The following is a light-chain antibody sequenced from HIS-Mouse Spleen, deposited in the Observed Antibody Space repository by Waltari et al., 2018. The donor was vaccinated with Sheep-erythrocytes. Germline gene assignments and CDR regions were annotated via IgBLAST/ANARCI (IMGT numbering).Light chain of an antibody. Sequence: QSALPQPHLGSWSPAPSLASPRAGPTRSVVVKNFFSRSQQHPGKAPKLSIYDVSKRPSGVPDRFSGSKSGNTASLTISGLQAEDEADYYCCSYAGSYNHVFATGTKVTVL. J-gene: IGLJ1*01. V-gene: IGLV2-11*01. CDR3: CSYAGSYNHV. CDR2: DVS. CDR1: TRSVVVKNF.